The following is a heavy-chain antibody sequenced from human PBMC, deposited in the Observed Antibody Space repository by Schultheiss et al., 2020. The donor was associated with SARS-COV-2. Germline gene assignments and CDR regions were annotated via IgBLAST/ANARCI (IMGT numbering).Heavy chain of an antibody. CDR2: IYHSGST. Sequence: SQTLSLTCAVSGGSISSGGYSWSWIRQPPGKGLEWIGYIYHSGSTYYNPSLKSRVTISVDTSKNQFSLKLSSVTAADTAVYYCARGVLADGMDVWGQGTTVTVSS. CDR1: GGSISSGGYS. V-gene: IGHV4-30-2*01. D-gene: IGHD3-3*02. J-gene: IGHJ6*02. CDR3: ARGVLADGMDV.